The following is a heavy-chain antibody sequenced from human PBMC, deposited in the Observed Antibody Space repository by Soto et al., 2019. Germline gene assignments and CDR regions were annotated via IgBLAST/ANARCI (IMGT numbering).Heavy chain of an antibody. Sequence: SETLSLTCTVSGGSITSSSYYWGWIRQPPGKGLEWIGSIYYSGSTYYNPSLKSRVTISVDTSKNQFSLKLTSVTAADTAVYYCAGHCFDFWSYMDVWGKGTTVTVSS. D-gene: IGHD3-3*01. CDR2: IYYSGST. J-gene: IGHJ6*03. V-gene: IGHV4-39*01. CDR3: AGHCFDFWSYMDV. CDR1: GGSITSSSYY.